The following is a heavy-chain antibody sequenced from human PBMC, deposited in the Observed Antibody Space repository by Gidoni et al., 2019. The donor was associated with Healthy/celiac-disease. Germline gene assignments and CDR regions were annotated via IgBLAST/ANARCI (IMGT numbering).Heavy chain of an antibody. V-gene: IGHV4-34*01. D-gene: IGHD6-13*01. J-gene: IGHJ4*02. Sequence: QVQLQQWGAGLLKPSETLSLTCAVYGGSFSGYYWSWIRQPPGKGLEWIGEINHSGSTNYNPSLKSRVTISVDTSKNQFSLKLSSVTAADTAVYYCARCSRVRSSWYARTPFDYWGQGTLVTVSS. CDR3: ARCSRVRSSWYARTPFDY. CDR1: GGSFSGYY. CDR2: INHSGST.